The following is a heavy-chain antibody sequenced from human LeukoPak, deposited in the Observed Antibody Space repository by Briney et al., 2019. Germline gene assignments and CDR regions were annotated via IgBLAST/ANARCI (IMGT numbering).Heavy chain of an antibody. Sequence: SQTLSLTCTVSGASISSGDYYWSWVRQPPGKGLEWIGCIFYSGSTYYNPSLKSRVILSVDTSKNQFSLEVNTVTAADTALYYCARSSWDNGSGTGAFDIWGQGTMVTVSS. J-gene: IGHJ3*02. D-gene: IGHD1-26*01. CDR1: GASISSGDYY. CDR3: ARSSWDNGSGTGAFDI. V-gene: IGHV4-30-4*01. CDR2: IFYSGST.